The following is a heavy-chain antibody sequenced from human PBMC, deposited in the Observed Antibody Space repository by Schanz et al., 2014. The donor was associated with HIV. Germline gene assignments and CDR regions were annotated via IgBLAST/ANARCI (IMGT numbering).Heavy chain of an antibody. CDR2: ISPDGDTQ. V-gene: IGHV3-30*03. D-gene: IGHD5-12*01. CDR3: ARGNRRDGYNYFFDY. J-gene: IGHJ4*02. CDR1: GFTFNVYG. Sequence: QVQLVESGGGVVRPGRFLRLSCTATGFTFNVYGMHWVRQAPGKGLEWVARISPDGDTQHYADSLKGRFTISRDNFKNTLDLQMDSLRPDDTAVYYCARGNRRDGYNYFFDYWGQGTLVTVSS.